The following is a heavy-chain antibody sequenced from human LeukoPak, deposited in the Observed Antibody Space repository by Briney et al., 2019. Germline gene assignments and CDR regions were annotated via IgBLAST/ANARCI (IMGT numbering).Heavy chain of an antibody. CDR1: GFTFSSYG. CDR3: ARGDPLYCGGDCDYGMDV. D-gene: IGHD2-21*02. Sequence: GRSLRLSCAATGFTFSSYGMHWVRQAPGKGLEWVAVIWYDGSNKYYADSVKGRFTISRDNSKNTLYLQMNSLRAEDTAVYYCARGDPLYCGGDCDYGMDVWGQGTTVTVSS. V-gene: IGHV3-33*01. CDR2: IWYDGSNK. J-gene: IGHJ6*02.